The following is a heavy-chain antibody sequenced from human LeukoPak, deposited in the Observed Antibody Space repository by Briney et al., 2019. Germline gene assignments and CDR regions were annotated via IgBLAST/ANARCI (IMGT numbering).Heavy chain of an antibody. CDR3: AKDSGRSISSKDY. Sequence: SGGSLRLSCAASGFTFDDYAMHWVRQAPGKGLEWVSGISWNSGSIGYADSVKGRFTISRDNAKNSLYLQMNSLRAEDTALYYCAKDSGRSISSKDYWGQGTLVTVSS. CDR2: ISWNSGSI. D-gene: IGHD3-9*01. CDR1: GFTFDDYA. J-gene: IGHJ4*02. V-gene: IGHV3-9*01.